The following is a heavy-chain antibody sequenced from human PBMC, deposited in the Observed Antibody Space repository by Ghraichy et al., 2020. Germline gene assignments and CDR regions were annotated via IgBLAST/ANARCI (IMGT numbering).Heavy chain of an antibody. Sequence: ASVKVSCKASGYTFTSYAMHWVRQAPGQRLEWMGWINAGNGNTKYSQKFQGRVTITRDTSASTAYMELSSLRSEDTAVYYCARDITMIVPYGMDVWGQGTTVTVSS. CDR1: GYTFTSYA. J-gene: IGHJ6*02. CDR3: ARDITMIVPYGMDV. CDR2: INAGNGNT. V-gene: IGHV1-3*01. D-gene: IGHD3-22*01.